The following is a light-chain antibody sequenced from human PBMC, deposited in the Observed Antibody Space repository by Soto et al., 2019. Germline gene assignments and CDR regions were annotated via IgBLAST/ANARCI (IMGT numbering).Light chain of an antibody. V-gene: IGKV2-28*01. J-gene: IGKJ2*01. CDR2: LGS. Sequence: DIVMTESPLSLPVTTVEPSSISCRTSQSLPHSNGYNSLDWYLQKPGQSQQLLIYLGSNRASGDRNRFSCRGSGTDFTLKISRVEAEDVGVYYCMQALQSHHTFCQGTQLEIK. CDR1: QSLPHSNGYNS. CDR3: MQALQSHHT.